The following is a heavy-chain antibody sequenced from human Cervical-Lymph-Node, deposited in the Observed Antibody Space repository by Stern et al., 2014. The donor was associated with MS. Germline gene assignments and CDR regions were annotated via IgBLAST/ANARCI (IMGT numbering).Heavy chain of an antibody. J-gene: IGHJ4*02. Sequence: EEQLVESGGGLVKPGGSLRLSCAASGFTFSSYSMNWVRQAPGKGLEWVASISSGGSYIYYADSLKVRFTISRDNAKNSLYLQMNSLRAEDTAVYYCARGRGGNYRYYFDYWGQGTLVTVSS. CDR2: ISSGGSYI. V-gene: IGHV3-21*01. CDR3: ARGRGGNYRYYFDY. D-gene: IGHD4-23*01. CDR1: GFTFSSYS.